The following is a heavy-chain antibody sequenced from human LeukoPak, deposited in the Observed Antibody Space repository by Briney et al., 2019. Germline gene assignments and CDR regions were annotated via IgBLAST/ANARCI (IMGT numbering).Heavy chain of an antibody. V-gene: IGHV3-30*02. CDR2: IRYDGSNE. D-gene: IGHD2-2*01. Sequence: PGGSLRLSCAASGFTFSSYGMHWVRQAPGKGLEWVAFIRYDGSNEYYADSVKGRFTISRDNSKNTLYLQMNSLRAEDTAVYYCAKDLPGGVPAAKGDYWGQGTLVTVSS. CDR1: GFTFSSYG. CDR3: AKDLPGGVPAAKGDY. J-gene: IGHJ4*02.